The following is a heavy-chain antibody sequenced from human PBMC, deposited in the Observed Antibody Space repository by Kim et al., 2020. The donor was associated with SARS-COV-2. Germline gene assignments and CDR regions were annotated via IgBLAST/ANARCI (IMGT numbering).Heavy chain of an antibody. CDR3: ARGRGADY. Sequence: GGSLRLSCAASGFTFANNWMTWFRLAPGKGLQWVANIKHDGREKYYLDSVKGRFTISRDNARTSVSLQMMNLRAEDTAVYYCARGRGADYWGQGTLVTVSS. V-gene: IGHV3-7*01. CDR1: GFTFANNW. J-gene: IGHJ4*02. CDR2: IKHDGREK. D-gene: IGHD3-10*01.